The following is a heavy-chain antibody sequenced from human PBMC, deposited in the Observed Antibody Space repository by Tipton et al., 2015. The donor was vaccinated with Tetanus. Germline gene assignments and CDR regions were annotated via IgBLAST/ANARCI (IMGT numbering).Heavy chain of an antibody. Sequence: TLSLTCSVSGASIKNSPYFWNWIRHSPGKGLEWIGYIYYSGSTFYNPSLKSRVTISVDTSKNQFSLKLSSVTAADTAVYYCARGTGDYWGQGTLVTVSS. J-gene: IGHJ4*02. CDR2: IYYSGST. D-gene: IGHD1-14*01. CDR3: ARGTGDY. V-gene: IGHV4-30-4*01. CDR1: GASIKNSPYF.